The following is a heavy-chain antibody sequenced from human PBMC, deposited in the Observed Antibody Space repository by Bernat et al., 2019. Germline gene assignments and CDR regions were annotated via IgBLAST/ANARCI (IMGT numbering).Heavy chain of an antibody. CDR3: ARELACYVYYYYGMDV. Sequence: QVQLVESGGGVVQPGRSLRLSCAASGFTFSSYGMHWVRQAPGKGLEWVAVIWYDGSNKYYADSVKGRFTISRDNSKNTLYLQMNRLIAEDTDMYYCARELACYVYYYYGMDVWGQGTTVTVSS. V-gene: IGHV3-33*01. D-gene: IGHD3-16*01. CDR1: GFTFSSYG. CDR2: IWYDGSNK. J-gene: IGHJ6*02.